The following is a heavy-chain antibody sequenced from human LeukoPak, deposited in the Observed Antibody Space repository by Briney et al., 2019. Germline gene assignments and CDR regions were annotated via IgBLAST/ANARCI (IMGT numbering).Heavy chain of an antibody. V-gene: IGHV1-18*01. CDR3: ARDGRVGIVVVPAAMYADY. CDR1: GYTFTSYG. CDR2: ISAYNGNT. Sequence: SVKVSCKASGYTFTSYGISWVRQAPGQGLEWMGWISAYNGNTNYAQKLQGRVTMTTDTSTSTAYMELRSLRSDDTAVYYCARDGRVGIVVVPAAMYADYWGQGTLVTVSS. D-gene: IGHD2-2*03. J-gene: IGHJ4*02.